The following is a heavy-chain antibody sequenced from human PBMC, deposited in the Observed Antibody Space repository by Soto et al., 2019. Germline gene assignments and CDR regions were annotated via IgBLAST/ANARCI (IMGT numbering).Heavy chain of an antibody. CDR3: ARALWGVGGAFDI. V-gene: IGHV4-30-2*01. J-gene: IGHJ3*02. CDR1: GGSISSGCYS. D-gene: IGHD3-16*01. Sequence: QLPLQESGSGLVKPSQTLSLTCAVSGGSISSGCYSWSWIRQPQGKGLEWNGYIYQSRSTCYNPSLRSRVTISVDSSKDHLSLSRSSETGADTSVYCCARALWGVGGAFDIWGQGRMVTVSS. CDR2: IYQSRST.